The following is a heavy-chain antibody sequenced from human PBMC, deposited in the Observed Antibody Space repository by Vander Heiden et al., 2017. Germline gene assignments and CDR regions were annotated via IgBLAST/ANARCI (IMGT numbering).Heavy chain of an antibody. V-gene: IGHV1-69*10. CDR2: VIPIRGIA. CDR1: GATFSSYA. CDR3: ARAIAVAGSFYYGMDV. Sequence: QVQLVQFGAEVKNPGSSVKVSCKASGATFSSYAISWVRQAPGQGLEWMGGVIPIRGIANYAQKFQGRVTITADKSTSTAYMELSSLRSEDTAVYYCARAIAVAGSFYYGMDVWGQGTTVAVSS. J-gene: IGHJ6*02. D-gene: IGHD6-19*01.